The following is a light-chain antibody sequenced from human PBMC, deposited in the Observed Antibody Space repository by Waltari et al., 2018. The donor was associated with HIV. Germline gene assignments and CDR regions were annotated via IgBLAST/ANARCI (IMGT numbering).Light chain of an antibody. CDR2: DAS. J-gene: IGKJ4*01. CDR3: LQRTNWPVT. V-gene: IGKV3-11*01. Sequence: EIVLTQSPATLSLSPGERANLACRARQSVGSSLVWYQQKPGQAPRLLIYDASTRATGIPSRFSGSGSGTDFTLTISSLEPEDFAIYYCLQRTNWPVTFGGGTKVEIK. CDR1: QSVGSS.